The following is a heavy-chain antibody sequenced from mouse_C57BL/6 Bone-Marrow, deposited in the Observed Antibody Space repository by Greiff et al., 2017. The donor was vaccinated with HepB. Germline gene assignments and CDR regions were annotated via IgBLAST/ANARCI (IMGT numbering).Heavy chain of an antibody. CDR3: ARCGYLGYFDV. V-gene: IGHV1-63*01. CDR1: GYTFTNYW. J-gene: IGHJ1*03. CDR2: IYPGGGYT. Sequence: QVQLQQSGAELVRPGTSVKMSCKASGYTFTNYWIGWAKQRPGHGLEWIGDIYPGGGYTNYNEKFKGKATLTADKSSSTAYMQFSSLTSEDSAIYYCARCGYLGYFDVWGTGTTVTVSS. D-gene: IGHD2-14*01.